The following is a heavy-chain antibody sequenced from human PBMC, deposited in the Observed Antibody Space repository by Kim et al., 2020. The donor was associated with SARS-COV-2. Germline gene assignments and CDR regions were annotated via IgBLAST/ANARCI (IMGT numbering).Heavy chain of an antibody. CDR1: GGSISSSSYY. D-gene: IGHD6-19*01. V-gene: IGHV4-39*01. CDR2: IYYSGST. CDR3: ARLRAGETDAFDI. Sequence: SETLSLTCTVSGGSISSSSYYWGWIRQPPGKGLEWIGSIYYSGSTYYNPSLKSRVTISVDTSKNQFSLKLSSVTAADTAVYYCARLRAGETDAFDIWGQGTMVTVSS. J-gene: IGHJ3*02.